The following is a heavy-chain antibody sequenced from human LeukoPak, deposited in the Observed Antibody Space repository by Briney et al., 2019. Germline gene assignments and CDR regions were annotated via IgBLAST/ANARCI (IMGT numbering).Heavy chain of an antibody. V-gene: IGHV4-59*12. Sequence: SETLSLTCTVSGGSISSYYWSWIRQPPGKGLEWIGYIYYSGSTYYNPSLKSRVTISVDTTKNQFSLKLSSVTAADTAVYYCARDDYYDSSGTNWFDPWGQGTLVTVSS. D-gene: IGHD3-22*01. CDR2: IYYSGST. CDR1: GGSISSYY. CDR3: ARDDYYDSSGTNWFDP. J-gene: IGHJ5*02.